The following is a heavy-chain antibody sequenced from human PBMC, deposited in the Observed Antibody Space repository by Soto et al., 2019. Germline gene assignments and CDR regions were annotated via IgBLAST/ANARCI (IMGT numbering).Heavy chain of an antibody. V-gene: IGHV3-23*01. J-gene: IGHJ4*02. CDR1: GFTFSNYA. CDR3: AKAYFVWSSEQPYYFDY. D-gene: IGHD3-16*01. Sequence: EVQLLDSGGGLVQPGGSLRLSCAASGFTFSNYAMTWVRQGPGNGLEWVSGISGSGGRSYYADSVKGRFTISRDNSKSTLHLQMNSLRAEDTAVYYCAKAYFVWSSEQPYYFDYWGQGTLVTVSS. CDR2: ISGSGGRS.